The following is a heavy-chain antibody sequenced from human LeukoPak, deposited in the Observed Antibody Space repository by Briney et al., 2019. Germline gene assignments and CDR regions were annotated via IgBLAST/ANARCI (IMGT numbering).Heavy chain of an antibody. J-gene: IGHJ5*02. V-gene: IGHV1-18*01. CDR3: ARGRPTTSIAAGGVNWFDP. CDR1: GYTFTSYG. CDR2: ISAYNGNS. Sequence: ASVKVSCKASGYTFTSYGISWVRQAPGQGLEWMGWISAYNGNSNYAQKLQGRVTMTTDTSTSTAYMELRSLRSDDTAVYYCARGRPTTSIAAGGVNWFDPWGQGTLVTVSS. D-gene: IGHD6-25*01.